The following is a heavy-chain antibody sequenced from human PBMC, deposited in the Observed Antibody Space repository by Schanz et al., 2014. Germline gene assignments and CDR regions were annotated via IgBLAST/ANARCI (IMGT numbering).Heavy chain of an antibody. V-gene: IGHV4-61*02. CDR2: VYTSGST. CDR3: ARGHHPHGITVAARGFDP. D-gene: IGHD6-19*01. CDR1: GGSISSGSYY. J-gene: IGHJ5*02. Sequence: QVQLQESGPGLVKPSQTLSLTCSVSGGSISSGSYYWNWIRQPAGKGLEWIGRVYTSGSTNYNPSLKSRVTISVDTSKNQFSLNLSSATAADTAVYYCARGHHPHGITVAARGFDPWGQGTLVTVSS.